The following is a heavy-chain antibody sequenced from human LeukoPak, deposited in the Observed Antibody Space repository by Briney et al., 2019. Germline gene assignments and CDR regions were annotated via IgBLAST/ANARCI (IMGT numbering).Heavy chain of an antibody. D-gene: IGHD3-16*01. CDR1: GGSFSGYY. Sequence: SETLSLTCAVYGGSFSGYYWSWIRQPPGKGLEWIGEINHSGSTNYNPSLKSRVTISVDTPKNQFSLKLSSVTAADTAVYYCARGGFAVSFDYWGQGTLVTVSS. V-gene: IGHV4-34*01. CDR2: INHSGST. CDR3: ARGGFAVSFDY. J-gene: IGHJ4*02.